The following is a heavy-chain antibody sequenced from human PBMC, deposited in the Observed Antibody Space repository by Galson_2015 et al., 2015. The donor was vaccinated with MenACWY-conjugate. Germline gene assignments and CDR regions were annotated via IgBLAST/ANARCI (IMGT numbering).Heavy chain of an antibody. J-gene: IGHJ4*02. CDR3: ARQWLSLEYYFED. Sequence: SCKASCYTFTSYGISWVRQAPGQGLEWVGWISGYNGDTNYALKFQGRLTMTTDTSTSTAYMELRSLRSDDTAVYYCARQWLSLEYYFEDWGQGTLVTVSS. CDR2: ISGYNGDT. CDR1: CYTFTSYG. D-gene: IGHD3-22*01. V-gene: IGHV1-18*01.